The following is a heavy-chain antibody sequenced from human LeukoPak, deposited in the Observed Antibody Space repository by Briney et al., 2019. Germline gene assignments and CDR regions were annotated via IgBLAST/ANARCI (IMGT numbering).Heavy chain of an antibody. CDR1: GFTFSSYG. Sequence: PGRSLRLSCAASGFTFSSYGMHWVRQAPGKGLEGVAVISYDGSNKYYADSVKGRFTISRDNSKNTLYLQMNSLRAEDTAVYYCAKRSSGEDCSGGSCYEDRLYYYGMDVWGKGTTVTVSS. D-gene: IGHD2-15*01. V-gene: IGHV3-30*18. CDR3: AKRSSGEDCSGGSCYEDRLYYYGMDV. CDR2: ISYDGSNK. J-gene: IGHJ6*04.